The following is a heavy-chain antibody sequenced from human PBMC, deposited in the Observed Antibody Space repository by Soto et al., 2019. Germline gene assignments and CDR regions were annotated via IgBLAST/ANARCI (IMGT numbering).Heavy chain of an antibody. CDR2: IGANGGGT. CDR3: ERDPNGDYLGAFDF. Sequence: EVQLLEPGGGLVQPGGSLRLSCAASGFTFSSFFMSWVRQAPGKGLDWVSGIGANGGGTYYADSVKGRFIISRDNSKNTLYLQMNSLRAEDTDVYYCERDPNGDYLGAFDFWGQKTMVTVSS. J-gene: IGHJ3*01. D-gene: IGHD4-17*01. CDR1: GFTFSSFF. V-gene: IGHV3-23*01.